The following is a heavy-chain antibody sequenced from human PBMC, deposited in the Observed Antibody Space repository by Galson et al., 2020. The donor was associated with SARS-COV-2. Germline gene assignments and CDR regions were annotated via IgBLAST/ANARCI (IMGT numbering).Heavy chain of an antibody. J-gene: IGHJ3*02. CDR3: ARDLGGSSGYGADI. CDR1: GFTVSSNY. CDR2: IYSGGST. V-gene: IGHV3-53*01. Sequence: QLGESLKISCAASGFTVSSNYMSWVRQAPGKGLEWVSVIYSGGSTYYADSVKGRFTISRDNSKNTLYLQMNSLRAEDTAVYYCARDLGGSSGYGADIWGQGTMVTVSS. D-gene: IGHD3-22*01.